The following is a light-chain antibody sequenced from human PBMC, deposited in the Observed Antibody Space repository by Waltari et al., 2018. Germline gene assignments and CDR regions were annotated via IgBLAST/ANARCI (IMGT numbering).Light chain of an antibody. V-gene: IGLV1-47*01. Sequence: QYVVTQPHSASGTTVQRDTISCSESSSNLGDKHVYWYQHVPGTAPKLLVHTNNERPSGVPARFTGSKSGTSASLAIYGLRSEDEADYYCASWDDKLNAWVIGGGTRLTVL. CDR3: ASWDDKLNAWV. CDR1: SSNLGDKH. J-gene: IGLJ3*02. CDR2: TNN.